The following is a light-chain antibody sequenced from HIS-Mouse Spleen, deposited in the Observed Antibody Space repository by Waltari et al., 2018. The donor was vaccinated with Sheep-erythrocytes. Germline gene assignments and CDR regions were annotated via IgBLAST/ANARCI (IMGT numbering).Light chain of an antibody. Sequence: LTQPPSVSVSPGQTASITCSGDKLGDKYACWYQQKPGQSPVLVIYQDSKRPSGIPGRFSGSNSGNTATLTISGTQAMDEADYYCQAWDSSTAWVFGGGTKLTVL. V-gene: IGLV3-1*01. J-gene: IGLJ3*02. CDR2: QDS. CDR3: QAWDSSTAWV. CDR1: KLGDKY.